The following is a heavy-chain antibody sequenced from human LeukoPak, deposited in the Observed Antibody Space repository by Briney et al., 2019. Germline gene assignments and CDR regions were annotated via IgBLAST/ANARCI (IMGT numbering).Heavy chain of an antibody. CDR2: IYYSGST. D-gene: IGHD3-22*01. V-gene: IGHV4-39*07. CDR1: GGSISSSSYY. Sequence: TSETLSLTCTVSGGSISSSSYYWGWIRQPPGKGLEWIGSIYYSGSTYYNPSLKSRVTISVDTSKNQFSLKLSSVTAADTAGYYCARGGGGSTMIVVVHDFDYWGQGTLVTVSS. CDR3: ARGGGGSTMIVVVHDFDY. J-gene: IGHJ4*02.